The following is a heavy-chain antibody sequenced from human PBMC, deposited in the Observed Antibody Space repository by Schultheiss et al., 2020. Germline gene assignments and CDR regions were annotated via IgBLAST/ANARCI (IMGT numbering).Heavy chain of an antibody. CDR1: GGSISSGSYY. V-gene: IGHV4-61*10. CDR2: IYHSGST. D-gene: IGHD6-13*01. J-gene: IGHJ5*02. CDR3: ARGREGIAPIRPRRWFDP. Sequence: SETLSLTCTVSGGSISSGSYYWSWIRQPAGKGLEWIGYIYHSGSTYYNPSLKSRVTISVDRSKNQFSLKLSSVTAADTAVYYCARGREGIAPIRPRRWFDPWGQGTLVTVSS.